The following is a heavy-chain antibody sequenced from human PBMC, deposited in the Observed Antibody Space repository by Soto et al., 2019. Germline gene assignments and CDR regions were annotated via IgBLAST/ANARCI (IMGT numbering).Heavy chain of an antibody. Sequence: QVQLQESGPGLVKPPETLSLTCTVSGDSISRNNYYWGWIRQPPGKGLEWIGAIHYSGYTYYNPSLKNRVTMSVDTSKNHFSLKLTSVTAADTAIYYCARPVGLEQQLVHDAFAIWGQGTVVTVSP. CDR1: GDSISRNNYY. CDR2: IHYSGYT. J-gene: IGHJ3*02. V-gene: IGHV4-39*02. CDR3: ARPVGLEQQLVHDAFAI. D-gene: IGHD6-13*01.